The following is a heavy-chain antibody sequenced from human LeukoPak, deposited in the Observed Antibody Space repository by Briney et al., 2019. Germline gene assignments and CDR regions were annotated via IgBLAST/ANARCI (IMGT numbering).Heavy chain of an antibody. CDR2: ISSSGYTM. V-gene: IGHV3-48*02. J-gene: IGHJ6*03. CDR1: GFTVSSYN. D-gene: IGHD2-2*01. CDR3: AGGCASCGHYNYYFMDV. Sequence: GGSLRLSCAASGFTVSSYNMNWVRQTPGKGLEWVSYISSSGYTMHHADSVKGRFTVSRDSAKNSLYLQMNSLRDEDAAVYFCAGGCASCGHYNYYFMDVWGKGTTVTVSS.